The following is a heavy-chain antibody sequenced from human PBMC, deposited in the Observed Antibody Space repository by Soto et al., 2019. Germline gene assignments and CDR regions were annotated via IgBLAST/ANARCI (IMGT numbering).Heavy chain of an antibody. CDR3: ARYKITGGFDN. J-gene: IGHJ4*02. CDR1: GGSFSGYY. D-gene: IGHD2-8*02. CDR2: INLSGST. V-gene: IGHV4-34*01. Sequence: SETLSLTCAVYGGSFSGYYWTWIRQPPGTGLEWIGEINLSGSTNYNPSLKSRVTISVDTFKNQFSLMLTSVTASDTAVYYCARYKITGGFDNWGQGTLVTVAS.